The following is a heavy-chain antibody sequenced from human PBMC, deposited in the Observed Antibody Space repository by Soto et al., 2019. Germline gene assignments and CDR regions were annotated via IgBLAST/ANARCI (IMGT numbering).Heavy chain of an antibody. CDR1: GGTFSSYT. Sequence: QVQLVQSGAEVKKPGSSVKVSCKASGGTFSSYTISWVRQAPGQGLEWMGRIIPILGIANYAQKFQGRVTITADKSTSTAYMELSSLRSEDTAVYYCARSGLCSGGSCYSAYYYYMDVWGKGTTVTVS. CDR2: IIPILGIA. V-gene: IGHV1-69*02. CDR3: ARSGLCSGGSCYSAYYYYMDV. J-gene: IGHJ6*03. D-gene: IGHD2-15*01.